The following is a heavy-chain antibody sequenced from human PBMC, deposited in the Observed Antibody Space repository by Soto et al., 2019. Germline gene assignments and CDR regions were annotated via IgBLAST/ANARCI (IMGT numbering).Heavy chain of an antibody. J-gene: IGHJ4*02. CDR2: IKSKTDGGTT. V-gene: IGHV3-15*01. CDR1: GFTFSNAW. CDR3: TTMRIDYGDYYFDY. D-gene: IGHD4-17*01. Sequence: GGSLRLSCAASGFTFSNAWMSWVRQAPGKGLEWVGRIKSKTDGGTTDYAAPVKGRFTISRDDSKNTLYLQMNSLKTEDTAVYYCTTMRIDYGDYYFDYWGQGTLVTVSS.